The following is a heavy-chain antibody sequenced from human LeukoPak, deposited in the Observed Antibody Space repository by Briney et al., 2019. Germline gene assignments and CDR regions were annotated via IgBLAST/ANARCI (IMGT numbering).Heavy chain of an antibody. D-gene: IGHD3-22*01. CDR3: ARIVGSGFYFDY. V-gene: IGHV4-59*08. CDR2: IYYSGST. J-gene: IGHJ4*02. CDR1: GGSIGSYY. Sequence: PSETLSLTCTVSGGSIGSYYWSWIRQPPGKGLEWIGYIYYSGSTNYNPSLKSRVTISVDTSKNQFSLKLCSVTAADTAVYYCARIVGSGFYFDYWGQGTLVTVSS.